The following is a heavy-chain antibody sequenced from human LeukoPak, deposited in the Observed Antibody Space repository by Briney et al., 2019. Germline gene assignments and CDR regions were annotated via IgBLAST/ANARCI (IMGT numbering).Heavy chain of an antibody. V-gene: IGHV4-30-2*01. CDR1: GGSISSGGYS. D-gene: IGHD3-9*01. CDR3: ARVPAPASLTKRRSWYFDL. Sequence: TLSLTCAVSGGSISSGGYSWSWIRQPPGKGLEWIGYIYHSGSTYYNPSLKSRVTISVDRSKNQFSLKLSSVTAADTAVYYCARVPAPASLTKRRSWYFDLWGRGTLVTVSS. CDR2: IYHSGST. J-gene: IGHJ2*01.